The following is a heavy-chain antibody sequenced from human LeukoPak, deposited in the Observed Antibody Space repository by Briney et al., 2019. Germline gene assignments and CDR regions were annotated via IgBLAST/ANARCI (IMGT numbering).Heavy chain of an antibody. D-gene: IGHD4-17*01. CDR2: ISISSSII. J-gene: IGHJ3*02. CDR1: GFTFSNHN. V-gene: IGHV3-48*02. Sequence: GGSLRLSCAASGFTFSNHNMNWVRQAPGKGLEWVSCISISSSIIYYADSVKGRFTISRDNAKNSLYLQMNSLRDEDTAVYYCARESGAPPLRGLDIWGQGTMVTVSS. CDR3: ARESGAPPLRGLDI.